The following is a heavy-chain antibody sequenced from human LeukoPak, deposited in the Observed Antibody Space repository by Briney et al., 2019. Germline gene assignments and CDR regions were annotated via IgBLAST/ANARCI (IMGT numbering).Heavy chain of an antibody. CDR2: ISAYNGNT. J-gene: IGHJ5*02. CDR1: GYIFTNYG. V-gene: IGHV1-18*01. CDR3: ARDFYSEGSGWFDCFDP. Sequence: GASVKLSCKASGYIFTNYGINWVRQAPGQGLEWMGWISAYNGNTKYTQNLQDRVILTTDTTTSTVYMDLNSLRADDTAFYYCARDFYSEGSGWFDCFDPWGQGTLVTVSS. D-gene: IGHD6-19*01.